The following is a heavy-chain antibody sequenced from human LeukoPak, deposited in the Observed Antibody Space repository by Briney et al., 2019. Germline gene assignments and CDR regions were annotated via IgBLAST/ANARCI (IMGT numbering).Heavy chain of an antibody. Sequence: GGSLRLSCSASGFTFSSYAMHWVRQAPGKTLEYVSAISSNGGSTYYADSVKGRFTISRDNSKNTLYLLMSSLRAEDAAIYYCVKDRGYSSSWYYFDFWGQETLVTVSS. J-gene: IGHJ4*02. CDR2: ISSNGGST. CDR1: GFTFSSYA. CDR3: VKDRGYSSSWYYFDF. V-gene: IGHV3-64D*06. D-gene: IGHD6-13*01.